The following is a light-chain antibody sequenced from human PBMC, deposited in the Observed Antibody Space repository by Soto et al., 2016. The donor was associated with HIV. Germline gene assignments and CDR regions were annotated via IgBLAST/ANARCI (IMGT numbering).Light chain of an antibody. CDR1: QSVNDW. V-gene: IGKV1-5*03. J-gene: IGKJ1*01. CDR3: QQYNTPPWT. Sequence: DIQLTQSPSTLSASVGDRVTITCRASQSVNDWLAWYQQKPGTPPILLIYKVSTLESGVPSRFSGVGFGTDFTLTISTLQPEDSAIYYCQQYNTPPWTFGQGTKXEI. CDR2: KVS.